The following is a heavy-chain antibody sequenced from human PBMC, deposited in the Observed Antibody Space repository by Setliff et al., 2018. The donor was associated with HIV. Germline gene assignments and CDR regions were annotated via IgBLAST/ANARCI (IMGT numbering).Heavy chain of an antibody. Sequence: PGGSLRLSCLGSGFTFGEYGMSWFRQAPGKGLEWVSYISGLGGGTIYYADSVRGRFTISRDDAEKSVYLQMNSLRAEDTAVYYCARAGVVEGYYYYYYMDVWGKGTTVTVSS. J-gene: IGHJ6*03. D-gene: IGHD2-15*01. V-gene: IGHV3-48*01. CDR1: GFTFGEYG. CDR3: ARAGVVEGYYYYYYMDV. CDR2: ISGLGGGTI.